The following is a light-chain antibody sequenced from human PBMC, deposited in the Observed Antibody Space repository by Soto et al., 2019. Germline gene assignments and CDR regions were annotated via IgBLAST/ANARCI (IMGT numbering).Light chain of an antibody. CDR3: QQYKNWPRT. Sequence: EIVLTQSLATLSLSPGESVCHSCRASQAVYRYLAWYQHKPGQAPRLLIYDASNRATGIPARFSGSGSGTDFTLTISSLEPEDFAVYYCQQYKNWPRTFGQGTKVDI. V-gene: IGKV3-11*01. J-gene: IGKJ1*01. CDR2: DAS. CDR1: QAVYRY.